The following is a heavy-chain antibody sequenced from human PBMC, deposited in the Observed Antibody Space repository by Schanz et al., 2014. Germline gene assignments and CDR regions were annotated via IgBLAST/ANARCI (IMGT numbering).Heavy chain of an antibody. D-gene: IGHD3-3*01. CDR2: ITTGGNT. J-gene: IGHJ4*02. Sequence: EVQLLESGGGLVQPGGSLRISCAASGFTFSGYAMSWVRQAPGKGLEWVSSITTGGNTYYRDSVKGRFIVSRDNSKNTLYLQMNSLRADDTAVYYCARDLLVSHYDFWSGNDYWGQGTLXTVSS. CDR3: ARDLLVSHYDFWSGNDY. V-gene: IGHV3-23*01. CDR1: GFTFSGYA.